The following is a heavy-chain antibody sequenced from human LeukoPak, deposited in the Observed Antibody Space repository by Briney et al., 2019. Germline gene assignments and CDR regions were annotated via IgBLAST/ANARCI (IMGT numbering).Heavy chain of an antibody. Sequence: GGSLRLSCAASGFTFTSYAMSWVRQAPGKGLEWVSSITGSGGSTYYADSVKGRFTTSRDNSKNTLYLQINSLRAEDTALYYCAKVVYYGSENVDFWGQGTLVTVPS. D-gene: IGHD3-10*01. CDR2: ITGSGGST. CDR1: GFTFTSYA. J-gene: IGHJ4*02. V-gene: IGHV3-23*01. CDR3: AKVVYYGSENVDF.